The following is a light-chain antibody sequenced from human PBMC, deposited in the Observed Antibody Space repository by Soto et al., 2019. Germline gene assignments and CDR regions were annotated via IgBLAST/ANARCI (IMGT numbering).Light chain of an antibody. CDR1: QSVSSN. CDR2: DAS. V-gene: IGKV3-15*01. Sequence: IVMTQSPATLSVSPGERATLSCRASQSVSSNLAWFQQKPGQAPRLLIYDASTRATGIPARFSGSGSGTEFTLTISSLQSEDFAVYYCQHYKNWPRTFGQGTKVDIK. CDR3: QHYKNWPRT. J-gene: IGKJ1*01.